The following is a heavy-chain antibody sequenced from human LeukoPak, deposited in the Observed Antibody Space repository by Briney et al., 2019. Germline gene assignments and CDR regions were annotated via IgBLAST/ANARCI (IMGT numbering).Heavy chain of an antibody. J-gene: IGHJ4*02. CDR2: ISSSSSYI. CDR1: GFTFSSYS. Sequence: GGSLRLSCAASGFTFSSYSMNWVRQAPGKGLEWVSSISSSSSYIYYADSVKGRFTISRDNAKNSLYLQMNGLRAEDTAVYYCARVQGTVTREWGQGTLVTVSS. CDR3: ARVQGTVTRE. V-gene: IGHV3-21*01. D-gene: IGHD4-17*01.